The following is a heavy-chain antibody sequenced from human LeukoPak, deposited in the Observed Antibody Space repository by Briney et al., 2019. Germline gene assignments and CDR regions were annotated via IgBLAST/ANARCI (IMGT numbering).Heavy chain of an antibody. Sequence: PSETLSLTCTVSGGSISSYFWSWIRQSPGKGLEWIGNINYSARTNYNPSLKSRVTISVDTSKKQFSLSLSSVTAADTAVYYCASAYDTEGGFDYWGQGTLVTVSS. CDR1: GGSISSYF. CDR3: ASAYDTEGGFDY. D-gene: IGHD3-16*01. V-gene: IGHV4-59*01. CDR2: INYSART. J-gene: IGHJ4*02.